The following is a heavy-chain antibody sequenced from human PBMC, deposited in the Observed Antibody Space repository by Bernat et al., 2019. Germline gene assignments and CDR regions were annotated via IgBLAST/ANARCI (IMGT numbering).Heavy chain of an antibody. CDR3: AKDPRGYSSGWYGEFDY. CDR1: GFTFSSYG. D-gene: IGHD6-19*01. V-gene: IGHV3-30*18. Sequence: QVQLVESGGGVVQPGRSLRLSCAASGFTFSSYGMHWVRQAPGKGLGWVAVISYDGSNKYYADSVKGRFTISRDNSKNTLYLQMNSLRAEDTAVYYCAKDPRGYSSGWYGEFDYWGQGTLVTVSS. CDR2: ISYDGSNK. J-gene: IGHJ4*02.